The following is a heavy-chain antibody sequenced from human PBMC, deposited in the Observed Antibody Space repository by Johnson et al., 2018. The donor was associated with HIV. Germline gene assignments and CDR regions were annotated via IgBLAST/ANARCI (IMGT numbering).Heavy chain of an antibody. CDR1: GFIFSDSY. D-gene: IGHD2/OR15-2a*01. CDR2: ISSRGTTI. Sequence: VQLVESGGGLVKPGGSLRLSCAASGFIFSDSYMTWIRQAPGKGLELVSYISSRGTTIYDAASVRGRFTISRDNAKKSLYLQRSSLRAEDTAVYYCATSMGESDAFDIWGQGTMVTVSS. V-gene: IGHV3-11*04. J-gene: IGHJ3*02. CDR3: ATSMGESDAFDI.